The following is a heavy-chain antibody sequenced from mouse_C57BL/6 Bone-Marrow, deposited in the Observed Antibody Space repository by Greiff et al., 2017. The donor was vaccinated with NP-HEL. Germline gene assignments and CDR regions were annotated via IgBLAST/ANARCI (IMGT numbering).Heavy chain of an antibody. CDR2: INYDGSST. V-gene: IGHV5-16*01. CDR1: GFTFSDYY. D-gene: IGHD2-2*01. CDR3: ARDPGYLAMDY. Sequence: EVKLMESEGGLVQPGSSMKLSCTASGFTFSDYYMAWVRQVPEKGLEWVANINYDGSSTYYLDSLKSRFIISRDNAKNILYLQMSSLKSEDTATYYCARDPGYLAMDYWGQGTSVTVSS. J-gene: IGHJ4*01.